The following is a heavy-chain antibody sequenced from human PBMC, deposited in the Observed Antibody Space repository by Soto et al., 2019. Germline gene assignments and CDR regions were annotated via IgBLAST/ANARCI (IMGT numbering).Heavy chain of an antibody. CDR3: ASLGGSGSYYKVPTTKNAFDI. CDR2: ISWNSGSI. J-gene: IGHJ3*02. D-gene: IGHD3-10*01. V-gene: IGHV3-9*01. CDR1: GFPFDDYA. Sequence: GGSLRLSWAASGFPFDDYAMRWVRTAPGKGLEWISGISWNSGSIGYADSVKGRFTISRDHAKHSLYLQMNSLRAEDTALYYCASLGGSGSYYKVPTTKNAFDIWGQGTMVTVSS.